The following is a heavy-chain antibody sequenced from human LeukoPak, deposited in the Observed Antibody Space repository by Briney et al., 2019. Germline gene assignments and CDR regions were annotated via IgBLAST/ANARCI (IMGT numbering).Heavy chain of an antibody. V-gene: IGHV3-21*01. D-gene: IGHD3-3*01. CDR3: AKDVAFWSGYPLH. Sequence: TGGSLRLSCAASGFTFSSYSMNWVRQAPGKGLEWVSSISSSSYIYYADSVKGRFTISRDNSKNTLYLQMNSLRAEDTAVYYCAKDVAFWSGYPLHWGQGTLVTVSS. J-gene: IGHJ4*02. CDR1: GFTFSSYS. CDR2: ISSSSYI.